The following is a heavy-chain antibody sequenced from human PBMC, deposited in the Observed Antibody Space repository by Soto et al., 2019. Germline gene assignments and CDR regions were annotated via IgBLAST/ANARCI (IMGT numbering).Heavy chain of an antibody. Sequence: EVKLVESGGDLVQPGRSLRLSCAASGFTFEDFAMHWVRQAPGKGLEWVSGISWNSGSIGYADPVKGRFTISRDNAKNSLYFEMNSLKTEDSALYYCAKTAPPYDSQGYYPFDIWGQGTLVSVSS. CDR2: ISWNSGSI. CDR1: GFTFEDFA. D-gene: IGHD3-22*01. CDR3: AKTAPPYDSQGYYPFDI. V-gene: IGHV3-9*01. J-gene: IGHJ3*02.